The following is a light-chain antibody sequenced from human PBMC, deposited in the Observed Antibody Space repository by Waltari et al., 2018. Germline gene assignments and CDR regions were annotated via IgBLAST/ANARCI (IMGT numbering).Light chain of an antibody. Sequence: SSELTQDTAVSVALGQTVTITCQGASLRTSYASWYQQKSGQAPILVLFGKNKRPTGIPDRFSGYNSDSTTSLTITGAPAEDAADYYCSSRDSSASHVLFAGGTKLTVL. CDR1: SLRTSY. V-gene: IGLV3-19*01. CDR2: GKN. CDR3: SSRDSSASHVL. J-gene: IGLJ2*01.